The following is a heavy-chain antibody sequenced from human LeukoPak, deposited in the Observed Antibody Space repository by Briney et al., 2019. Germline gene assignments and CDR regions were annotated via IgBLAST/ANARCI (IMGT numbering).Heavy chain of an antibody. CDR1: GCSVSSGDYY. Sequence: SETLSLTCTVSGCSVSSGDYYWNWIRQHPGKCLEWIGYIYYTGSTSYNPFLMSRFGISLDTSKIHFSLKLSSVTAADTAVYYCAATVGSYGDYDVDYWGQGTLVTVSS. CDR3: AATVGSYGDYDVDY. J-gene: IGHJ4*02. V-gene: IGHV4-31*03. D-gene: IGHD4-17*01. CDR2: IYYTGST.